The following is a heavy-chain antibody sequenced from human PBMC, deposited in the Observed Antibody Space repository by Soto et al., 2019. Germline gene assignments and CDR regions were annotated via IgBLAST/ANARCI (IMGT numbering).Heavy chain of an antibody. D-gene: IGHD3-22*01. V-gene: IGHV5-10-1*01. CDR3: AKHGPLGTIIVVITRFQY. CDR2: IDPSDSYT. J-gene: IGHJ4*02. CDR1: GYSFTSYW. Sequence: GESLKISCKGSGYSFTSYWITWVRQMPGKGLEWMGRIDPSDSYTNYSPSFQGHVTISADNSKNTLYLQMNSLRVEDTAVYYCAKHGPLGTIIVVITRFQYWGQGTLVTVSS.